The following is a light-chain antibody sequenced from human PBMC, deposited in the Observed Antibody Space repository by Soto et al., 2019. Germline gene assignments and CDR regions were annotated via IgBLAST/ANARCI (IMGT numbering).Light chain of an antibody. CDR2: GAS. CDR1: QSVGSF. Sequence: EKVMTQSPATLSMSPGERATISCRASQSVGSFLAWYQQKPGQAPRLLIYGASTRATGIPARFSGSGSGTEVTLTISSRQSEDFAVYYCQQYTNWPSWTFGQGTKVE. J-gene: IGKJ1*01. CDR3: QQYTNWPSWT. V-gene: IGKV3-15*01.